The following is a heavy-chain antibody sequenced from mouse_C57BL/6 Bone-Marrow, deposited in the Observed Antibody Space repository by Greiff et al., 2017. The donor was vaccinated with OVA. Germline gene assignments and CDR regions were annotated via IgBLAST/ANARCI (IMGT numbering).Heavy chain of an antibody. Sequence: EVHLVESGPGLVKPSQSLSLTCSVTGYSFTSGYYWNWIRQFPGNKLEWLGYISYDGSNNYNPSLKNRNSITRDTSKNQFFLKLNSVTTEDTATYYCARDSDWYFDVWGTGTAVTVTA. CDR2: ISYDGSN. CDR1: GYSFTSGYY. V-gene: IGHV3-6*01. CDR3: ARDSDWYFDV. J-gene: IGHJ1*03.